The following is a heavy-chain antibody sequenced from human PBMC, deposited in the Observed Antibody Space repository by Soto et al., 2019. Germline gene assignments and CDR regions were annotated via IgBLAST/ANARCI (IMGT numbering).Heavy chain of an antibody. Sequence: EVQLLESGGGLVQPGGSLRLSCAASGFTFSSYAMSWVRQAPGEGLEWISIISGSGGATEYADSVRGRFSISRDNSKNTLYLQMNSLRGEDTAVYYCAKGPLQSISPVNRLDPWGQGTLVTVSS. D-gene: IGHD3-3*02. CDR1: GFTFSSYA. CDR2: ISGSGGAT. CDR3: AKGPLQSISPVNRLDP. V-gene: IGHV3-23*01. J-gene: IGHJ5*02.